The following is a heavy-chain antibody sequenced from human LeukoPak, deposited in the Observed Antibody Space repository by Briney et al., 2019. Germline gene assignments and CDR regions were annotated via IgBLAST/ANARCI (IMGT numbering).Heavy chain of an antibody. CDR2: TIPILGIA. V-gene: IGHV1-69*04. D-gene: IGHD1-7*01. CDR3: ARDAPAGTTSAFDI. Sequence: ASVKVSCKASGGTFSSYTISWVRQAPGQGLEWMGRTIPILGIANYAQKFQGRVTITADKSTSTAYMELSSLRSEDTAVYYCARDAPAGTTSAFDIWGQGTMVTVSS. J-gene: IGHJ3*02. CDR1: GGTFSSYT.